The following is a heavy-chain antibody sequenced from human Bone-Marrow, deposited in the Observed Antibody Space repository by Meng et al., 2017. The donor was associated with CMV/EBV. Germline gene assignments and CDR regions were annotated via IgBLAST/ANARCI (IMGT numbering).Heavy chain of an antibody. D-gene: IGHD3-3*01. CDR3: ASFFWSGYSVDLRPDYYYYGMDV. Sequence: GESLKISCAASGFTFSSYGMHWVRQAPGKGLEWVAYVRYAGTEKYYADSVKGRFTISRDNAKNSLYLQMNSLRAEDTAVYYCASFFWSGYSVDLRPDYYYYGMDVWGQGTTVTVSS. V-gene: IGHV3-30*02. CDR2: VRYAGTEK. J-gene: IGHJ6*02. CDR1: GFTFSSYG.